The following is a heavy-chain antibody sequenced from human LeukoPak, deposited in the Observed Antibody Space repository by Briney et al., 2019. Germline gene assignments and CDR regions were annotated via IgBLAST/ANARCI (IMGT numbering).Heavy chain of an antibody. CDR1: GFTFSTYA. Sequence: SGGSLRLSCAASGFTFSTYALHWVRQAPGKGLDWVALISSDGSIKYFADSVKGRFTISRDNSKNTLYLQMNSLRTEDTAVFYCAKGHSNWYFFDYWGQGTLVTVSS. CDR3: AKGHSNWYFFDY. CDR2: ISSDGSIK. V-gene: IGHV3-30*04. D-gene: IGHD6-13*01. J-gene: IGHJ4*02.